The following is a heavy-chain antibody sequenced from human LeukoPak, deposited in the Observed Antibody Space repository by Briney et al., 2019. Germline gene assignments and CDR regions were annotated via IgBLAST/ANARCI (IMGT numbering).Heavy chain of an antibody. Sequence: PGGSLRLSCAASGFTFSSYSMNWVRQAPGKGLEWVSSISSRSSYIYYADSVKGRFTISRDNAKNSLYLQMNSLRAEDTAVYYCARDGYSDFWSGYYTGGYYYYYMDVWGKGTTVTVSS. CDR1: GFTFSSYS. D-gene: IGHD3-3*01. V-gene: IGHV3-21*01. CDR3: ARDGYSDFWSGYYTGGYYYYYMDV. CDR2: ISSRSSYI. J-gene: IGHJ6*03.